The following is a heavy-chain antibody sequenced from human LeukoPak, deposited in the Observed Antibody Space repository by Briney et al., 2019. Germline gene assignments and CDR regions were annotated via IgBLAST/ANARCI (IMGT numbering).Heavy chain of an antibody. CDR3: AKVVGEFDY. CDR1: GFTFSSYG. CDR2: ISYDGSNK. D-gene: IGHD1-26*01. V-gene: IGHV3-30*18. Sequence: GGSLRLSCAASGFTFSSYGMHWVRQAPGKGLEWVAVISYDGSNKYYADSVKGRFTISRDNSKNMLYLQMNSLRAEDTAVYYCAKVVGEFDYWGQGTLVTVSS. J-gene: IGHJ4*02.